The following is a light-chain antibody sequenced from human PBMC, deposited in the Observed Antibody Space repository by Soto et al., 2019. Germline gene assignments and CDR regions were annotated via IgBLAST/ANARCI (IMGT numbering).Light chain of an antibody. CDR2: KAS. Sequence: DIQMTQSPSTLSGSVGDRVTITCRASQTISSWLDWYQQQTGKAHKLLIYKASTLKSGVPSRFSGSGSGTEFTLTISSLQPDDFATYYCQHYNSYSEAFGQGTKV. CDR1: QTISSW. CDR3: QHYNSYSEA. J-gene: IGKJ1*01. V-gene: IGKV1-5*03.